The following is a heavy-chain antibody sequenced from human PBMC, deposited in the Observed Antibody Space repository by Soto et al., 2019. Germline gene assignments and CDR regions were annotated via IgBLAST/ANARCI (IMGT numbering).Heavy chain of an antibody. Sequence: QVQLVQSGAEVRRPGSSVKVSCTASGGSFNTYDISWVRQAPGQGLEWMGGIIPVFDATKFAQKFQGRLTITADKSTGTVYMELRSLRSEDTAVYYCAIDRSSSWYNGTFYFDSWGQGTLVTVSS. CDR3: AIDRSSSWYNGTFYFDS. CDR2: IIPVFDAT. D-gene: IGHD6-19*01. J-gene: IGHJ4*02. V-gene: IGHV1-69*06. CDR1: GGSFNTYD.